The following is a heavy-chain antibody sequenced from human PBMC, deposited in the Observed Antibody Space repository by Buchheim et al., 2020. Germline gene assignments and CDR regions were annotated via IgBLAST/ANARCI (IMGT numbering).Heavy chain of an antibody. CDR3: ARKTGSYSSGWYWGGMDV. CDR2: IDWDDDK. D-gene: IGHD6-19*01. Sequence: QVTLRESGPALVKPTQTLTLTCTFSGFSLSTSGMCVSWIRQPPGKALEWLARIDWDDDKYYSTSLKTRLTISKDTSQNQEVLTMTNMDPVDTATYYCARKTGSYSSGWYWGGMDVWGQGTT. CDR1: GFSLSTSGMC. J-gene: IGHJ6*02. V-gene: IGHV2-70*15.